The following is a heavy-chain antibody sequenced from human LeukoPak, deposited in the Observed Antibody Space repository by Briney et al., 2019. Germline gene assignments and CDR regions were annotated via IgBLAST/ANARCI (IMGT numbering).Heavy chain of an antibody. CDR2: IWYDGSNK. CDR1: GFTFSSYG. J-gene: IGHJ4*02. V-gene: IGHV3-33*01. CDR3: ARTKGTYYFDY. Sequence: TGGSLRLSCAASGFTFSSYGMHWVRQAPGKGLEWVAVIWYDGSNKYYADSVKGRFTISRDNSKNTLYLQMNRLRAEDTAVYYCARTKGTYYFDYWGQGTLVTVSS.